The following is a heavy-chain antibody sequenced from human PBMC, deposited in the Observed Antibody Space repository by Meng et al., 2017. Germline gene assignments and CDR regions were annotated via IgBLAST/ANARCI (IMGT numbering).Heavy chain of an antibody. V-gene: IGHV3-15*01. D-gene: IGHD3-9*01. CDR1: GFYFSNAW. Sequence: EVDLVGAGGDLVKPGGFLRLSCAASGFYFSNAWMSWVRQAPGKGLEWVGRIKSNTDGGTAEYAAPVTGRFTISRDDSKSTLYLQMSGLRIDDTGVYYCTWDDKAVSDYWGQGTLVTVSS. CDR2: IKSNTDGGTA. J-gene: IGHJ4*02. CDR3: TWDDKAVSDY.